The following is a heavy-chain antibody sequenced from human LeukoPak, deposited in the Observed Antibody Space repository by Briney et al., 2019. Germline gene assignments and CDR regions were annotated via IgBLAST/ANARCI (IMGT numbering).Heavy chain of an antibody. D-gene: IGHD3-16*01. V-gene: IGHV3-53*01. Sequence: GGSLRLSCAVSGFSVSAHYMSWVRQAPGKGLECVSFLYTGGDTYYADSVKGRFTISRDNSKNTLYLQMNGLRAEDTAVYYCARGGSRSSALGIWGQGTMVTVSS. J-gene: IGHJ3*02. CDR3: ARGGSRSSALGI. CDR1: GFSVSAHY. CDR2: LYTGGDT.